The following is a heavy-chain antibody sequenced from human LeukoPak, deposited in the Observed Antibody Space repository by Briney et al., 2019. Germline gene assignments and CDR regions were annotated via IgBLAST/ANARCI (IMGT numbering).Heavy chain of an antibody. CDR2: ISGSGGST. CDR1: GFTFSNAW. V-gene: IGHV3-23*01. Sequence: GGSLRLSCAASGFTFSNAWMSWIRQAPGKGLEWVSAISGSGGSTYYADSVKGRFTISRDNSKNTLYLQMNSLRAEDTAVYYCATPPYGDFPWGQGTLVTVSS. D-gene: IGHD4-17*01. CDR3: ATPPYGDFP. J-gene: IGHJ5*02.